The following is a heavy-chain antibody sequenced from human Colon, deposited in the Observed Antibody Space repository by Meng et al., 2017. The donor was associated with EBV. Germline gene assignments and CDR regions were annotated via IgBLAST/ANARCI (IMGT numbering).Heavy chain of an antibody. D-gene: IGHD2-8*02. V-gene: IGHV4-34*12. CDR2: IIHGGSP. CDR1: GGSLSGAY. CDR3: ARRPTGIDY. J-gene: IGHJ4*02. Sequence: VQLPQGGAGLLKPSETLSLPCAVNGGSLSGAYWNWIRQPPGKGLEWIGEIIHGGSPSYNPSLKSRVTISIDTSKNQLSLMLSSVTAADTAVYYCARRPTGIDYWGQGTLVTVSS.